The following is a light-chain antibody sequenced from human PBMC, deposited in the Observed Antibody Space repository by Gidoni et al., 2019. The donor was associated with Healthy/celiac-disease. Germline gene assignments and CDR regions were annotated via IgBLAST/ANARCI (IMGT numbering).Light chain of an antibody. J-gene: IGLJ2*01. CDR3: QSYDSSLSGSVV. CDR2: GNS. V-gene: IGLV1-40*01. CDR1: SSNIGAGYD. Sequence: QSVLTPPPSVSWAPGPRVTISCTGSSSNIGAGYDVHWYQQLPGTAPKLLIYGNSNRPSGVPDRFSGSKSGTSASLAITGLQAEDEADYYCQSYDSSLSGSVVFGGGTKLTVL.